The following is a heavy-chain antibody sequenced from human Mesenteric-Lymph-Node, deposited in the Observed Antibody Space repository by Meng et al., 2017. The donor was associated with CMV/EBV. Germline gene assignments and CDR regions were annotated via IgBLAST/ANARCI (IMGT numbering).Heavy chain of an antibody. CDR1: GGSFSGYY. Sequence: QVELVQFGGGLFKPAGSLCVTLASYGGSFSGYYWNWIRQSPEKGLEWSGEINHSGSTTYNPYFTSRIIMSVDTSTNQISLNMSSVTAAETAVYYCARGSSYDILTGYCDYWGQGALVTVSS. CDR3: ARGSSYDILTGYCDY. J-gene: IGHJ4*02. D-gene: IGHD3-9*01. CDR2: INHSGST. V-gene: IGHV4-34*01.